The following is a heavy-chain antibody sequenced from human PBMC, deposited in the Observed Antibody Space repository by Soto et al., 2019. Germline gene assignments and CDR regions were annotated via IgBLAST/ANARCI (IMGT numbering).Heavy chain of an antibody. CDR1: GFTFSSYA. V-gene: IGHV3-30-3*01. Sequence: QVQLVESGGGVVQPGRSLRLSCAASGFTFSSYAMHWVRQAPGKGLEWVAVISYDGSNKYYADSVKSRFTISRDNSKNTLYLQMNSLRAEDTAVYYCAREAVRAIFGVDDAFDIWGQGTMVTVSS. CDR3: AREAVRAIFGVDDAFDI. D-gene: IGHD3-3*01. CDR2: ISYDGSNK. J-gene: IGHJ3*02.